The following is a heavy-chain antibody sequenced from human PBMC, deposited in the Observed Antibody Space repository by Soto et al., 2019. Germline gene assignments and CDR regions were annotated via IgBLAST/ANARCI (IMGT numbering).Heavy chain of an antibody. J-gene: IGHJ6*03. V-gene: IGHV3-48*01. CDR2: ISSSSSTI. D-gene: IGHD3-10*01. CDR1: GFTFSSYS. Sequence: EVQLVESGGGLVQPGGSLRLSCAASGFTFSSYSMNWVRQAPGKGLEWVAYISSSSSTIYYADSVKGRFTISRDNAKNSLYLQMNSLRAEDTAVYYCARNGVRGVIGYYYYYYMDVWGKGTTVTVSS. CDR3: ARNGVRGVIGYYYYYYMDV.